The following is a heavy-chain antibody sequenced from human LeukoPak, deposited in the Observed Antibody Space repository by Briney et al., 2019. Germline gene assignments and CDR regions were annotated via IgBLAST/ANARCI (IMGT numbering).Heavy chain of an antibody. CDR3: ATDHSMADTAWWLDR. J-gene: IGHJ5*02. CDR2: FDPEDGET. V-gene: IGHV1-24*01. CDR1: GYTLTELS. D-gene: IGHD5-24*01. Sequence: ASVTVSCKVSGYTLTELSMHWVRQPPGKWLEWMGCFDPEDGETIYAQKFQDRITMSRDTSTSTVYVELSSLRSEDTARYYCATDHSMADTAWWLDRWGQGTLVTVSS.